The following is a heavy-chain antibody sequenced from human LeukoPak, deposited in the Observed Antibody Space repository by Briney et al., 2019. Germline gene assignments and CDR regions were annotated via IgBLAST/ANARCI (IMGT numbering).Heavy chain of an antibody. J-gene: IGHJ4*02. CDR1: GYTFTGYY. Sequence: ASVKVSCKASGYTFTGYYMHWVRQAPGQGLEWMGRINPNSGGTNYAQKFQGRVTMTRDTSISTAYMELSRLRSDDTAVYYCERAIAARVGIDYWGQGTLVTVSS. CDR3: ERAIAARVGIDY. D-gene: IGHD6-6*01. V-gene: IGHV1-2*06. CDR2: INPNSGGT.